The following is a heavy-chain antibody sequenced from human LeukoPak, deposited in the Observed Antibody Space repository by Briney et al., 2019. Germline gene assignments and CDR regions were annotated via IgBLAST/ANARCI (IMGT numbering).Heavy chain of an antibody. CDR1: GFTFSSYW. J-gene: IGHJ4*02. CDR2: ISSSSSYI. D-gene: IGHD4-17*01. Sequence: PGGSLRLSCAASGFTFSSYWMSWVRQAPGKGLEWVSSISSSSSYIYYADSVKGRFTISRDNAKNSLYLQMNSLRAEDTAVYYCASLPYGDYPFDYWGQGTLVTVSS. CDR3: ASLPYGDYPFDY. V-gene: IGHV3-21*01.